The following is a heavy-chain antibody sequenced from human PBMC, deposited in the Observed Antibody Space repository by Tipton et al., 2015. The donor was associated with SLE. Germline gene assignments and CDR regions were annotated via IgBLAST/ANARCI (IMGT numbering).Heavy chain of an antibody. J-gene: IGHJ2*01. CDR1: GGSISSNSYY. D-gene: IGHD7-27*01. CDR2: VYYSGST. V-gene: IGHV4-39*07. CDR3: ATKTGGWYFDL. Sequence: TLSLTCTVSGGSISSNSYYWGWIRQPPGKGLEWIGSVYYSGSTYYNPSLKSRVTISVDTSKNQFSLKLSSVTAADTAVYYCATKTGGWYFDLWGRGTLATVSS.